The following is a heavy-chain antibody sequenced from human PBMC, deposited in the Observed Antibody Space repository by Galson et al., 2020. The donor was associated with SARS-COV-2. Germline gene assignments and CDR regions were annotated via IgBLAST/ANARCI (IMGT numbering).Heavy chain of an antibody. D-gene: IGHD6-13*01. CDR3: ARDPGIGSSWPYYFDY. Sequence: GGSLRLSCAASGFTFRSYWMHWARQAPGKGLVWVSRINSDGSSTSYADSVKGRFTIARDNAKNTLYLKMKSLRAEDTAVYYCARDPGIGSSWPYYFDYWGQGTLVTVSS. V-gene: IGHV3-74*01. CDR1: GFTFRSYW. J-gene: IGHJ4*02. CDR2: INSDGSST.